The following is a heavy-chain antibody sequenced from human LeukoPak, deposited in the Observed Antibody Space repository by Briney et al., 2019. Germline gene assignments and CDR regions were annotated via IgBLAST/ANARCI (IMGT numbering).Heavy chain of an antibody. D-gene: IGHD2-15*01. V-gene: IGHV3-73*01. Sequence: GGSLRLSCAASGFTFSGSAMHWVRQASGKGLEWVGRMRNKANSYATAYAASVKGRFTISRDDSKNTAYLQMNSLKTEDTAVYYCTSWVAAIRDDFDYWGQGTLVTVSS. J-gene: IGHJ4*02. CDR3: TSWVAAIRDDFDY. CDR2: MRNKANSYAT. CDR1: GFTFSGSA.